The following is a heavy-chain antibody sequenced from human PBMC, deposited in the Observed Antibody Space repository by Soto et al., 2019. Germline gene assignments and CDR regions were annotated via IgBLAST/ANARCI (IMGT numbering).Heavy chain of an antibody. CDR3: ARDLLSGSGSYYHVPLGY. Sequence: SVKVSCKASGGTFSSYAISWVRQAPGQGLEWMGGIIPIFGTASYAQKFQGRVTITADESTSTAYMELSSLRSEDTAVYYCARDLLSGSGSYYHVPLGYWGQGTLVIVSS. V-gene: IGHV1-69*13. D-gene: IGHD3-10*01. J-gene: IGHJ4*02. CDR1: GGTFSSYA. CDR2: IIPIFGTA.